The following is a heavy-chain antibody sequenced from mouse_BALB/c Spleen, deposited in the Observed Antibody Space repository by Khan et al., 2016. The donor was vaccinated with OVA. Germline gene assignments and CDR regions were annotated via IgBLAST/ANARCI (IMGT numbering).Heavy chain of an antibody. CDR3: ATQGSTYTWFAY. CDR1: GYTFTSYV. V-gene: IGHV1S136*01. CDR2: IYPFNDDS. D-gene: IGHD1-1*01. Sequence: VQLQQSGPELLKPGASVKMSCKASGYTFTSYVMHWMKQKPGQGLEWIGYIYPFNDDSKYSEKFKGKATLTSDTSSNTAYMELSSLTSEDSAVYYCATQGSTYTWFAYWGQGTLVTVSA. J-gene: IGHJ3*01.